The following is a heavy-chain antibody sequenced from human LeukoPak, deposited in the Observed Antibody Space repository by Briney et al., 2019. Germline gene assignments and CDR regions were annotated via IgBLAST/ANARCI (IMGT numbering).Heavy chain of an antibody. J-gene: IGHJ4*02. CDR2: ISSSSSYI. V-gene: IGHV3-21*01. D-gene: IGHD6-13*01. CDR3: ARDRQLATGYFDY. Sequence: PGGSLRLSCAASGFTFSSYSMNWVRQAPGKGLEWVSSISSSSSYIYYADSVKGRFTISRDNAKNSLYLQMNSLRAEDTAVYYCARDRQLATGYFDYWGQGTLVTVSS. CDR1: GFTFSSYS.